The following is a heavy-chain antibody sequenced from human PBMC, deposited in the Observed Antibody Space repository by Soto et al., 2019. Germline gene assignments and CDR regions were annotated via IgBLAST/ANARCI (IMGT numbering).Heavy chain of an antibody. CDR3: ARDGDGGERYCSSTSCYVFDY. CDR1: GYTFTSYG. Sequence: QVQLVQSGAEVMKPGASVKVSCKASGYTFTSYGISWVRQAPGQGLEWLGWISAYNGNTNYAQKLQGRVTMTTDTSTSKAYMELRSLRSDDTAVYYCARDGDGGERYCSSTSCYVFDYWGQGTLVTVSS. V-gene: IGHV1-18*04. CDR2: ISAYNGNT. J-gene: IGHJ4*02. D-gene: IGHD2-2*01.